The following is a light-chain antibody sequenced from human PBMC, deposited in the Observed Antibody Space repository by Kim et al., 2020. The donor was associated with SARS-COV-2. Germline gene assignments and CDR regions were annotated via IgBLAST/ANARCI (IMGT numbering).Light chain of an antibody. V-gene: IGKV3-11*01. CDR2: DAS. Sequence: CPGERATPSCRASQSVSSYLAWYQQKPGQAPRLLIYDASNRATGIPARFSGSGSGTDFTLTISSLEPEDFAVYYCQQRSNWPPWTFGQGTKVDIK. CDR3: QQRSNWPPWT. J-gene: IGKJ1*01. CDR1: QSVSSY.